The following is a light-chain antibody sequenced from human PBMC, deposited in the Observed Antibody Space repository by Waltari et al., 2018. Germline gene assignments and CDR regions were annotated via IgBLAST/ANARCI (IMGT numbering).Light chain of an antibody. J-gene: IGKJ1*01. CDR3: QQLDRDPWT. CDR2: TAS. Sequence: DIQLTQSPSFVSASVGDRVSITCRASQDISNHLAWYQQKPGKAPKLLIYTASTLQTGVPSRFSGGGSGTQVSLIINSLQPADFATYYCQQLDRDPWTFSQGTKVEVK. CDR1: QDISNH. V-gene: IGKV1-9*01.